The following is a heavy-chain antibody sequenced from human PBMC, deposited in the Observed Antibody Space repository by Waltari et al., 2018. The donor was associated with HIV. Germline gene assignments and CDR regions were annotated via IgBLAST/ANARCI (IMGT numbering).Heavy chain of an antibody. Sequence: QLQLQESGPGPVKPSETLSLTCAVSGGSVSSCSYFWGWIRQPPGKGVEWVGRIYYTGRAYYNPSLKSRVTISVDTSKNQFSLKVTSVTAADTAVYYCARHALRVGAAYWNFDLWGRGTLVTVSS. CDR2: IYYTGRA. CDR1: GGSVSSCSYF. D-gene: IGHD1-26*01. CDR3: ARHALRVGAAYWNFDL. J-gene: IGHJ2*01. V-gene: IGHV4-39*01.